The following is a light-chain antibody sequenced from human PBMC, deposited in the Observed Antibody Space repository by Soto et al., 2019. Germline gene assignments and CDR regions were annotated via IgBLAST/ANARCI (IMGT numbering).Light chain of an antibody. Sequence: QLVLTQPPSVSGAPGQRVTISCTGSSSNIGAGYDVHWYQQLPGTAPKLLIYGNSNRPSGVPDRFSGSKSGTSASLAITGLQAEDEADYYCQSYDSSLSGSEDVVFGGGTQLTVL. V-gene: IGLV1-40*01. CDR3: QSYDSSLSGSEDVV. CDR1: SSNIGAGYD. J-gene: IGLJ2*01. CDR2: GNS.